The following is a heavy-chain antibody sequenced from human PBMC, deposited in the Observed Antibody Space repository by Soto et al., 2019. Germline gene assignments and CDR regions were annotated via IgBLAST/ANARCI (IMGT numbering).Heavy chain of an antibody. J-gene: IGHJ5*02. CDR2: IIPIFGTA. V-gene: IGHV1-69*01. CDR1: GGTFSSYA. Sequence: QVQLVQSGAEVKKPGSSVKVSCKASGGTFSSYAISWVRQAPGQGLEWMGGIIPIFGTANYAQKFQGRVTITADESTSTAYMELSSLRSDDTAVYYCARVAHYDILTGYYGFDPWGQGTLVTVSS. D-gene: IGHD3-9*01. CDR3: ARVAHYDILTGYYGFDP.